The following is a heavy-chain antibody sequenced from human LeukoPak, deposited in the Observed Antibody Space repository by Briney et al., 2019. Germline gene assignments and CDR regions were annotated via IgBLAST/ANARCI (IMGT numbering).Heavy chain of an antibody. J-gene: IGHJ4*02. V-gene: IGHV4-39*01. CDR2: IYYSGST. CDR1: GGSISSSTYY. CDR3: ARLGSYYEQGGIGEDDY. D-gene: IGHD1-26*01. Sequence: SETLSLTCTVSGGSISSSTYYWGWIRQPPGKGLEWIGSIYYSGSTYYNPSLKSRVTMSVDTSKNQFSLKLSSVTAADTAVYYCARLGSYYEQGGIGEDDYWGQGTLVTVSS.